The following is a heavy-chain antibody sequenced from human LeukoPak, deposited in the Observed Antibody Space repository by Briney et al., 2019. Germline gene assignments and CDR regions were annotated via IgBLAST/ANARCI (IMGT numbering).Heavy chain of an antibody. CDR2: ISYDGSNK. D-gene: IGHD2-15*01. CDR1: GFTFSSYG. J-gene: IGHJ4*02. Sequence: GGSLRLSCAASGFTFSSYGMHWVRQAPGKGLEWVAVISYDGSNKYYADSVKGRFTISRDNSKNTLYLQMNSLRAEDTAVYYCAKANGGCYYNCQGLDCWGQGTLVTVSS. V-gene: IGHV3-30*18. CDR3: AKANGGCYYNCQGLDC.